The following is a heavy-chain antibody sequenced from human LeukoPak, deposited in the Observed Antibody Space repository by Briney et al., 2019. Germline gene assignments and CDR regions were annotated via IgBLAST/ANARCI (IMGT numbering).Heavy chain of an antibody. Sequence: GGSLRLSCAASRFTFSSYAMSWVWQAPGKGLEWVASIKTDGSVKYYMDSVKGRFTISRDNAKNSLYLQMNSLRAEDTAVYYCARAYQWGKGTTVTISS. J-gene: IGHJ6*04. CDR1: RFTFSSYA. D-gene: IGHD2-21*01. CDR2: IKTDGSVK. V-gene: IGHV3-7*01. CDR3: ARAYQ.